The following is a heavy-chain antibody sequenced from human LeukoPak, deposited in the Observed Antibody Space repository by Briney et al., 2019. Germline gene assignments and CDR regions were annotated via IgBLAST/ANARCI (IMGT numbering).Heavy chain of an antibody. D-gene: IGHD2-15*01. CDR3: ARDQGYCSGGSCPYYYYYMDV. J-gene: IGHJ6*03. V-gene: IGHV4-61*02. CDR1: GGSISSGSYY. Sequence: SETLSLTCTVSGGSISSGSYYWSWIRQPAGKGLEWIGRIYTSGSTNYNPSLKSRVTISVDTSKNQFSLKLSSVTAADTAVYYCARDQGYCSGGSCPYYYYYMDVWGKGTTVTISS. CDR2: IYTSGST.